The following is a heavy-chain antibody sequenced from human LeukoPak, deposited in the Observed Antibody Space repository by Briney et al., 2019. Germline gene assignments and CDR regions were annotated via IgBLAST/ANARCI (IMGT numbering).Heavy chain of an antibody. V-gene: IGHV4-38-2*02. J-gene: IGHJ4*02. Sequence: SETLSLTCTVSGYSISSGYYWGWIRQPPGKGLEWIGSIYHSGSTYYNPSLKSRVTISVDTSKNQFSLMLSSVTAADTAVYYCARTRWDSSSWYGLGAPYYFDYWGQRTLVTVSS. D-gene: IGHD6-13*01. CDR1: GYSISSGYY. CDR3: ARTRWDSSSWYGLGAPYYFDY. CDR2: IYHSGST.